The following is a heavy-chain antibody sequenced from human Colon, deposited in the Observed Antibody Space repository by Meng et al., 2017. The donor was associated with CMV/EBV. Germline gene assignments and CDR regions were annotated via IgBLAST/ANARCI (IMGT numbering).Heavy chain of an antibody. D-gene: IGHD3-22*01. Sequence: GESLKIPCAASGFTFRSYSMNWVRQAPGKGLEWVSSISSSSSNIYHADSVKGRFTISRENAKNSLYLQMNSLRAEDTAVYYCASDSSGYYHFDYWGQGTLVTVSS. CDR1: GFTFRSYS. CDR3: ASDSSGYYHFDY. CDR2: ISSSSSNI. J-gene: IGHJ4*02. V-gene: IGHV3-21*01.